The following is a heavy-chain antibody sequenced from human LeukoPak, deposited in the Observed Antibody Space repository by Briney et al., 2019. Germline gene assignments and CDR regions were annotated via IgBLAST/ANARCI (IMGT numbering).Heavy chain of an antibody. V-gene: IGHV4-4*02. D-gene: IGHD3-10*01. CDR1: GGSISSSNW. CDR2: IYHSGST. Sequence: SGTLSLTYADSGGSISSSNWWRWVRQPPAKGLQWIGEIYHSGSTNYNPSLKSRVTISVDKTKNQFSLKLSSVTAADTAVYYCAREVMVRGVMFPFDYWGQGTLVTVSS. CDR3: AREVMVRGVMFPFDY. J-gene: IGHJ4*02.